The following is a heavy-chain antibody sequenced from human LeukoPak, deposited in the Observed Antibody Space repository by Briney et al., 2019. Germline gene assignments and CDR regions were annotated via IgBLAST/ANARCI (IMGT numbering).Heavy chain of an antibody. V-gene: IGHV5-51*01. CDR2: IYPGDSDT. Sequence: GESLQISCKGSGYNFTSYWIGWVRQMPGKGLEWMGIIYPGDSDTRYSPSFQGQVTISADKSISTAYLQWSSLKASDTAMYYCARHCSSTSSYMGMDVWGKGTTVTVSS. J-gene: IGHJ6*03. CDR3: ARHCSSTSSYMGMDV. D-gene: IGHD2-2*02. CDR1: GYNFTSYW.